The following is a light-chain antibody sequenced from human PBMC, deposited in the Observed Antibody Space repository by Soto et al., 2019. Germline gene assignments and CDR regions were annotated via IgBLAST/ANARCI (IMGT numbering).Light chain of an antibody. CDR1: SSDVGSYNL. V-gene: IGLV2-23*03. CDR3: SSYAGIRTFVV. Sequence: QXAVAHPASVSGSPGQSITISCTGTSSDVGSYNLVSWYQQHPGKAPKLIIYEGNKRPSGVSNRFSGSKSGNTASLTISGLQAGDEADYYCSSYAGIRTFVVFGGGTQLTVL. J-gene: IGLJ2*01. CDR2: EGN.